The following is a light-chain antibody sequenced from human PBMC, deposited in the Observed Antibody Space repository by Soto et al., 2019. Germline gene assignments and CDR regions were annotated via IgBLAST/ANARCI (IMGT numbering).Light chain of an antibody. CDR2: DAS. V-gene: IGKV3-11*01. CDR3: QQRSNWPWT. Sequence: EIVLTQSPSTLSLSPGERATLSCRASKSVSSQLAWYQQKPGQAPRLLIYDASKRPTGIPDRFSVIGSGTELNLTIISLEPEDFAVYYCQQRSNWPWTFGQGTKDEI. CDR1: KSVSSQ. J-gene: IGKJ1*01.